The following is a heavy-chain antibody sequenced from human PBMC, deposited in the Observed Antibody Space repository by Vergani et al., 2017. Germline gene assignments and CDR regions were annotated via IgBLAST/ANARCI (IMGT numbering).Heavy chain of an antibody. CDR3: AKSPLALGRPLYGDY. Sequence: EVQLLESGGGLVQPGGSLRLSCAASGFTFSSYNMNWVRQTPGKGLEWVSYISSSSSIIYYADSVRGRFTISRDNAKNSLYLQMSSLRAEDTAVYYCAKSPLALGRPLYGDYWGQGTLVTVSS. CDR2: ISSSSSII. CDR1: GFTFSSYN. V-gene: IGHV3-48*01. D-gene: IGHD2-8*01. J-gene: IGHJ4*02.